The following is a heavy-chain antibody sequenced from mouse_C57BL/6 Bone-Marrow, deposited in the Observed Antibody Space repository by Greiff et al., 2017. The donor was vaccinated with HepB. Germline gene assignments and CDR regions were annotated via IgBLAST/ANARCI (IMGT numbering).Heavy chain of an antibody. V-gene: IGHV5-6*01. CDR1: GFTFSSYG. Sequence: DVQLQESGGDLVKPGGSLKLSCAASGFTFSSYGMSWVRQTPDKRLEWVATISSGGSYTYYPDSVKGRFTISRDNAKNTLYLQMSSLKSEDTAMYYCAREGNPDYWGQGTSVTVSS. D-gene: IGHD2-1*01. CDR3: AREGNPDY. J-gene: IGHJ4*01. CDR2: ISSGGSYT.